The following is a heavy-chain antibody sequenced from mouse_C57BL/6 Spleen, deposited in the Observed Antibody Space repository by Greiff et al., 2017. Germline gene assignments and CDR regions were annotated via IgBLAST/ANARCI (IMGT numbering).Heavy chain of an antibody. V-gene: IGHV1-55*01. D-gene: IGHD2-2*01. CDR1: GYTFTSYW. J-gene: IGHJ2*01. Sequence: QVQLQQPGAELVKPGASVKMSCKASGYTFTSYWITWVKQRPGQGLEWIGDIYPGSGSTNYNEKFKSKATLTVDTSSSTAYMQLSSLTSEDSAVYYCARVASTMVTTGGYLDDWGQGTTLTVSS. CDR2: IYPGSGST. CDR3: ARVASTMVTTGGYLDD.